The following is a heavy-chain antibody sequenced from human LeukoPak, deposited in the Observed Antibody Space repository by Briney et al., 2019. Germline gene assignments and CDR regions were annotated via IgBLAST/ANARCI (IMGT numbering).Heavy chain of an antibody. CDR2: INSDGSST. CDR3: ARPDTAMVRGYYFDY. V-gene: IGHV3-74*01. Sequence: GGSLRLSCAASGFTFSSYWMHWVRQAPGKGLVWVSRINSDGSSTTYADSVKGRFTISRDNAKNTLYLQMNSLRAEDTAVYYCARPDTAMVRGYYFDYWGQGTLVTVSS. D-gene: IGHD5-18*01. CDR1: GFTFSSYW. J-gene: IGHJ4*02.